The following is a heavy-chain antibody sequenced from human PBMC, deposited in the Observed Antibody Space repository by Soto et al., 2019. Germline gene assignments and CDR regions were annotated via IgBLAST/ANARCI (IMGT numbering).Heavy chain of an antibody. CDR3: ARGFSAGKGSTPDF. Sequence: GWSLRLSCAASGFTFSSFAMSWVRQAPGKGLDWVSAISGSGGSTYSADSVKGRFTISRDNSKNTLYLQMSSLRAEDTAVYYCARGFSAGKGSTPDFWGQGSLVTVSS. CDR1: GFTFSSFA. CDR2: ISGSGGST. D-gene: IGHD6-13*01. J-gene: IGHJ4*02. V-gene: IGHV3-23*01.